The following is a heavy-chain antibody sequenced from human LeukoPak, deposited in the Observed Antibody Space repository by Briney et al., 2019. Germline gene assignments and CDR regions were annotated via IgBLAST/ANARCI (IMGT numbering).Heavy chain of an antibody. D-gene: IGHD5-18*01. CDR2: IKQDGSEK. CDR1: GFTFSNYW. J-gene: IGHJ6*03. V-gene: IGHV3-7*01. Sequence: GGSLRLSCAGSGFTFSNYWMSWVRQAPGKGLEWVANIKQDGSEKNYVDSVKGRFTISRDNAKNSLYLQMKSLRADDTAVYYCARRTAMVTVYYYYYMDVWGKGTTVTVSS. CDR3: ARRTAMVTVYYYYYMDV.